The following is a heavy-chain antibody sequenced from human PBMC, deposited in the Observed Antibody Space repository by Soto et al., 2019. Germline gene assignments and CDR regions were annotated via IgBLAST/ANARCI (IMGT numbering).Heavy chain of an antibody. D-gene: IGHD3-10*01. CDR3: AKDPSSGFAMENYFAY. CDR1: GFTFSSYA. V-gene: IGHV3-23*01. J-gene: IGHJ4*02. Sequence: EVQLSGSGGGLVQPGGSLSLSCAASGFTFSSYAMSWVRQAPGKGLEWVSAISGSSTSTYYADSVKGRFTSSRDKSKNTLYLQMNSLRAEDTAVYYCAKDPSSGFAMENYFAYWGQGTLVTVSS. CDR2: ISGSSTST.